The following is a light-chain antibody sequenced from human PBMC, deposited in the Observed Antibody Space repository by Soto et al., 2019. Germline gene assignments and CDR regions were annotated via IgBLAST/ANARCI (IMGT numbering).Light chain of an antibody. J-gene: IGLJ3*02. Sequence: QLVLTQSPSASASLGASVKLTCTLSSGHSSYAIAWHQQQPEKGPRYLMKLNSDGSHSKGDGIPDRFSGSSSGAERYLTISSLQSEDEADYYCQTWGSGIYWVFGGGTKLT. V-gene: IGLV4-69*01. CDR2: LNSDGSH. CDR3: QTWGSGIYWV. CDR1: SGHSSYA.